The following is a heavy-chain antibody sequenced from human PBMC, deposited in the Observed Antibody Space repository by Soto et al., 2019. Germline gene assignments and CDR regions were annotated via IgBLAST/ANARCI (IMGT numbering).Heavy chain of an antibody. CDR1: GGSFSDYS. J-gene: IGHJ4*02. D-gene: IGHD3-22*01. V-gene: IGHV4-34*01. CDR3: ARGSHKLHSYDSSGFYHYVDY. Sequence: QVQLQQWGAGLLKPSETLSLTCAVYGGSFSDYSWTWIRQPPGKGLEWIGEINDSGSTNYTPSLERRVTISRDTYKYRFSLKLSSVTAADTAVYYCARGSHKLHSYDSSGFYHYVDYWGQGSLVTVSS. CDR2: INDSGST.